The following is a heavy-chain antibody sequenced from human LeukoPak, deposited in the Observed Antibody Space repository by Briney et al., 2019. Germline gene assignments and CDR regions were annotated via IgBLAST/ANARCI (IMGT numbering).Heavy chain of an antibody. V-gene: IGHV1-69*01. CDR3: ASGHIVVVTAQEFAHKWFDP. CDR1: GGSFNTYA. Sequence: SVKVSCKASGGSFNTYAISWVRQAPGQGLEWMGGIIPMWATTKYAQNFQGRVMITADESTSTAYMELSSLRSEDTAVYYCASGHIVVVTAQEFAHKWFDPWGQGTQVTVSS. D-gene: IGHD2-21*02. J-gene: IGHJ5*02. CDR2: IIPMWATT.